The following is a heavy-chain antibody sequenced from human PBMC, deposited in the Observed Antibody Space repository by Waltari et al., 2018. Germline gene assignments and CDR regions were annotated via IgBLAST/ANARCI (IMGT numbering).Heavy chain of an antibody. CDR2: IRSEANSYAT. D-gene: IGHD1-1*01. CDR3: TRSGTTMVAFDI. CDR1: GITFSDSS. Sequence: EVQLVDSGGDLVQPGGSLKLSCAASGITFSDSSIHWVRQAPGKGLEWVGRIRSEANSYATAFAASVNGRFTIFRDDSKKTAYLQMNTLMSEDTALYYCTRSGTTMVAFDIWGQGTMVTVSS. J-gene: IGHJ3*02. V-gene: IGHV3-73*01.